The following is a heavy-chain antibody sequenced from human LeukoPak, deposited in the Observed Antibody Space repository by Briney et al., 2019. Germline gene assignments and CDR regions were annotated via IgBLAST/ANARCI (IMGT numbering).Heavy chain of an antibody. CDR3: AREGPTVATYFDY. V-gene: IGHV1-69*13. J-gene: IGHJ4*02. Sequence: SVKVSCKASGGTFSSYAISWVRQAPGQGLEWVGGIIPIFGTANYAQKFQGRVTITADESTSTAYMELSSLRSEDTAVYYCAREGPTVATYFDYWGQGTLVTVSS. D-gene: IGHD4-23*01. CDR2: IIPIFGTA. CDR1: GGTFSSYA.